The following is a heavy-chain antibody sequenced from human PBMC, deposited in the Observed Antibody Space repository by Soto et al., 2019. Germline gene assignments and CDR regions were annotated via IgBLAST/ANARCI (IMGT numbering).Heavy chain of an antibody. CDR1: GGSISSYY. D-gene: IGHD2-15*01. Sequence: SETLSLTCTVSGGSISSYYWSWIRQPPGKGLEWIGYIYYSGSTNYNPSLKSRVTISVDTSKNQFSLKLSSVTAADTAVYYCARHGQYELLWRGGNYYNMDVWGKGTTVTVSS. J-gene: IGHJ6*03. V-gene: IGHV4-59*08. CDR2: IYYSGST. CDR3: ARHGQYELLWRGGNYYNMDV.